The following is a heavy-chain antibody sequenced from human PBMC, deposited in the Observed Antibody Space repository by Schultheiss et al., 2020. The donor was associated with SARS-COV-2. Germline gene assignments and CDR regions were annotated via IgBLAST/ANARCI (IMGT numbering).Heavy chain of an antibody. Sequence: SETLSLTCTVSGGSISSYYWGWIRQPPGKGLEWIGYIYYSGSTNYNPSLKSRVTISVDTSKNQFSLKLSSVTAADTAVYYCARKGLGFVVVPAARRFWFDPWGQGTLVTVSS. CDR3: ARKGLGFVVVPAARRFWFDP. CDR1: GGSISSYY. D-gene: IGHD2-2*01. CDR2: IYYSGST. J-gene: IGHJ5*02. V-gene: IGHV4-59*12.